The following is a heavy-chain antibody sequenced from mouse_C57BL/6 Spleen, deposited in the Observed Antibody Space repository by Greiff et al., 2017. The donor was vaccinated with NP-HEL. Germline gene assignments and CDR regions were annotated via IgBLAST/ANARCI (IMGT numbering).Heavy chain of an antibody. V-gene: IGHV14-2*01. CDR1: GFNIKDYY. D-gene: IGHD1-1*01. Sequence: EVQLQESGAELVKPGASVKLSCTASGFNIKDYYMHWVKQRTEQGLEWIGRIDPEDGETKYAPKFQGKATITADTSSNTAYLQLSSLTAEDTAVYYCAYYYGSSLYYAMDYWGQGTSVTVSS. J-gene: IGHJ4*01. CDR2: IDPEDGET. CDR3: AYYYGSSLYYAMDY.